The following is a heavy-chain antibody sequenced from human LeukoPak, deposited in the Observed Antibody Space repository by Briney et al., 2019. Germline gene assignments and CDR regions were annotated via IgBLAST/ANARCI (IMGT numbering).Heavy chain of an antibody. D-gene: IGHD4-23*01. CDR2: ISSSSSYI. CDR1: GFTFSSYS. J-gene: IGHJ2*01. Sequence: GGSLRLSCAASGFTFSSYSMNWVRQAPGKGLEWVSSISSSSSYIYYADSVKGRFTISRDNAKNTLYLQMNSLRAEDTAVYYCAKSSGGNSYWYFDLWGRGTLVTVSS. V-gene: IGHV3-21*04. CDR3: AKSSGGNSYWYFDL.